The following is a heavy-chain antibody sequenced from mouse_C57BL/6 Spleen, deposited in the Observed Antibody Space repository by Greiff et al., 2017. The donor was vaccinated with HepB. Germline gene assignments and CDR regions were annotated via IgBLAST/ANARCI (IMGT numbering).Heavy chain of an antibody. V-gene: IGHV1-82*01. J-gene: IGHJ4*01. CDR2: IYPGDGDT. CDR1: GYAFSSSW. CDR3: ARFITTVVATGDAMDY. Sequence: VQLVESGPELVKPGASVKISCKASGYAFSSSWMNWVKQRPGKGLEWIGRIYPGDGDTNYNGKFKGKATLTADKSSSTAYMQLSSLTSEDSAVYFCARFITTVVATGDAMDYWGQGTSVTVSS. D-gene: IGHD1-1*01.